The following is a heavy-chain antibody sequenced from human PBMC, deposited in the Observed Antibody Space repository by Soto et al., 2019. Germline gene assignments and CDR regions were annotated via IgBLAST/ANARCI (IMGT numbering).Heavy chain of an antibody. V-gene: IGHV1-69*01. J-gene: IGHJ3*02. CDR3: ARARVTCYYDRSAFEI. CDR1: GGTFSSYA. Sequence: QVQLVQSGAEVKKPGSSVKVSCKASGGTFSSYAISWVRQAPGQGLEWMGGISPIFGTANYAQKFQGRGTSTADESTSTADMELSSRRAEDTAEEYCARARVTCYYDRSAFEIWGQGTMVTGAS. CDR2: ISPIFGTA. D-gene: IGHD3-22*01.